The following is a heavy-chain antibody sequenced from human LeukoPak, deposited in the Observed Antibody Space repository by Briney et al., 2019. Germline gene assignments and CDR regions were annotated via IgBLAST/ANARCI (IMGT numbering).Heavy chain of an antibody. V-gene: IGHV3-23*01. D-gene: IGHD2-15*01. CDR3: ARYWDPRVRTFDI. CDR2: ISGNGGSI. J-gene: IGHJ3*02. CDR1: GFTFSNYA. Sequence: GGSLRLSCAASGFTFSNYAMSWVRRAPGKGLEWVSLISGNGGSIVYADSVRGRFTISRDNSKNTLYLQMNSLRAEDTALYYCARYWDPRVRTFDIWGQGTVVTVSS.